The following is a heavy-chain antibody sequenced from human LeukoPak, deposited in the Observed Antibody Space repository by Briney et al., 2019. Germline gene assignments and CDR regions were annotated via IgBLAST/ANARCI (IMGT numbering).Heavy chain of an antibody. D-gene: IGHD1-26*01. CDR2: IDVGSYT. Sequence: PGGSLRLSCSVSGFTFSNYAMNWIRQAPGKGLEWVSSIDVGSYTYYAGSVKGRFTISRDNAKNLLYLQMNSLRVEDTAVYYCASEGVVGPVAHFDYRGQGALVTVSS. CDR3: ASEGVVGPVAHFDY. J-gene: IGHJ4*02. CDR1: GFTFSNYA. V-gene: IGHV3-21*01.